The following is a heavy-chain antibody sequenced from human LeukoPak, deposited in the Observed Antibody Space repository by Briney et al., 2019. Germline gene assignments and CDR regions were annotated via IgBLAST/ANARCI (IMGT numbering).Heavy chain of an antibody. V-gene: IGHV3-33*01. CDR2: IWYDGSNK. CDR3: ARDFDTRSYNILTGYSFDYCMDV. Sequence: GGSLRLSCVASGFTLFSYGMHWVRQAPGKGLEWVSVIWYDGSNKYYADSVKGRFTISRDNSKNTLYLQVNSPRAEDTAVYYCARDFDTRSYNILTGYSFDYCMDVWGQGTTVTVSS. J-gene: IGHJ6*02. D-gene: IGHD3-9*01. CDR1: GFTLFSYG.